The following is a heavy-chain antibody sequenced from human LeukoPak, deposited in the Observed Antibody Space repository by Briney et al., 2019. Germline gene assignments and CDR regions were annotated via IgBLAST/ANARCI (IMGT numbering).Heavy chain of an antibody. CDR3: TTEGGNYDYVWGSYRLTEGGDY. CDR1: GFTFGNAW. V-gene: IGHV3-15*01. J-gene: IGHJ4*02. Sequence: PGGSLRLSCAASGFTFGNAWMSWVRQAPGKGLEWVGRIKSKTDGGTTDYAAPVKGRFTISRDDSKNTLYLQMNSLKTEDTAVYYCTTEGGNYDYVWGSYRLTEGGDYWGQGTLVTVSS. CDR2: IKSKTDGGTT. D-gene: IGHD3-16*02.